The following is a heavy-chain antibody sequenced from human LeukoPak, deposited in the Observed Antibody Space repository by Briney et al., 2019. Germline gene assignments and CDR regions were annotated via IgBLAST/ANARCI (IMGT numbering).Heavy chain of an antibody. J-gene: IGHJ3*02. V-gene: IGHV3-30*02. CDR3: AKTTIVGATVDAFDI. CDR2: TRYDGSNK. Sequence: GGSLRLSCAASGFTFSNFGMHWVRQAPGKGLEWVALTRYDGSNKYYADSVKGRFTISRDNSKNTLYLQMNSLRPEDTAVYSCAKTTIVGATVDAFDIWGQGTMVTVSS. CDR1: GFTFSNFG. D-gene: IGHD1-26*01.